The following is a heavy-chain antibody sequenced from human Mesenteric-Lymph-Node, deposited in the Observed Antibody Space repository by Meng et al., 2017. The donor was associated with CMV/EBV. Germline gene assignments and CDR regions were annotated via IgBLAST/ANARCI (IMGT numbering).Heavy chain of an antibody. D-gene: IGHD3-10*01. V-gene: IGHV3-21*01. J-gene: IGHJ5*02. CDR2: ITSSSTYL. Sequence: ASGFTFSSYAMTWVRQAPGKGLEWVSSITSSSTYLSYADSVKGRFIISRDDAKNSLYLQMNSLRAEDTAVYYCTRDLYGSGGDWFDPWGQGTLVTVSS. CDR3: TRDLYGSGGDWFDP. CDR1: GFTFSSYA.